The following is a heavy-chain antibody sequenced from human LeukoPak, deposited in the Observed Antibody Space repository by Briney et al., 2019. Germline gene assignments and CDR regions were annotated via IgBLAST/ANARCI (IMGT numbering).Heavy chain of an antibody. J-gene: IGHJ3*01. CDR2: ISYDGSKANGYTT. V-gene: IGHV3-72*01. Sequence: GGSLRLSCAASGFTFSSYAMHWVRQAPGKGLEWVAVISYDGSKANGYTTEFGASVKGRFSISRDDSKDSVYLHMNSLKTEDTAVYYCARSPASGVNVFDVWGQGTMVTVSS. D-gene: IGHD1-26*01. CDR3: ARSPASGVNVFDV. CDR1: GFTFSSYA.